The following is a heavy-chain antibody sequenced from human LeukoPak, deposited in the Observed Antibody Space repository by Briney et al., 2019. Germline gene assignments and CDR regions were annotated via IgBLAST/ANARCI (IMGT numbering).Heavy chain of an antibody. CDR3: ARLKPPYCSSTSCYAGPFDY. CDR2: IYPGDSDT. V-gene: IGHV5-51*01. CDR1: GYSFTSYW. D-gene: IGHD2-2*01. J-gene: IGHJ4*02. Sequence: GESLKISCKGSGYSFTSYWIGWVRQMPGKGLEWMGIIYPGDSDTRYSPSFQGQVTISADKSISTAYLQWSSLKASDTAMYYCARLKPPYCSSTSCYAGPFDYWGQGTLVTASS.